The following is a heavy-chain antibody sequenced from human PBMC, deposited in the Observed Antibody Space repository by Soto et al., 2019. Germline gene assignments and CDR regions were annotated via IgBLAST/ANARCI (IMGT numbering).Heavy chain of an antibody. J-gene: IGHJ4*02. CDR1: GFTFSNSA. CDR3: VLCTTTSCYGKFDY. D-gene: IGHD2-2*01. CDR2: IVVGSGNT. V-gene: IGHV1-58*02. Sequence: ASVKVSCTASGFTFSNSAIQWMRQARGERLEWIGWIVVGSGNTNYAQKIQERVTIIRDMSTSTSYMELSSLTSEDTAVYYCVLCTTTSCYGKFDYWGQGTLVTVSS.